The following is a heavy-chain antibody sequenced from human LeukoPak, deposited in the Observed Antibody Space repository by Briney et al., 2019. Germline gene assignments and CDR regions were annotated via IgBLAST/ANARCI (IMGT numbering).Heavy chain of an antibody. Sequence: SETLSLTCTVSGGSISSYYWSWIRQPPGKGLEWIGYIYYSGSTNYNPSLKSRVTISVDTSKNQFSLKLSSVTAADTAVYYCARRGGESSSWYAKTYESWPWYFDLWGRGTLVTVSS. D-gene: IGHD6-13*01. V-gene: IGHV4-59*08. CDR1: GGSISSYY. CDR2: IYYSGST. CDR3: ARRGGESSSWYAKTYESWPWYFDL. J-gene: IGHJ2*01.